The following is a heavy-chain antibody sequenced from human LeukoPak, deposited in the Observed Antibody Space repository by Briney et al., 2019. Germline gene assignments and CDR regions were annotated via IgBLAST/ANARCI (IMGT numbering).Heavy chain of an antibody. CDR3: ARVGSELWLWVAAFDI. D-gene: IGHD5-18*01. CDR2: IIPIFGTA. Sequence: ASVKVSCKASGGTFSSYAISWVRQAPGQGLEWMGGIIPIFGTANYAQKFQGRVTITADESTSTAYMELSSLRSEDTAVYYCARVGSELWLWVAAFDIWGQGTMVTVSS. J-gene: IGHJ3*02. V-gene: IGHV1-69*13. CDR1: GGTFSSYA.